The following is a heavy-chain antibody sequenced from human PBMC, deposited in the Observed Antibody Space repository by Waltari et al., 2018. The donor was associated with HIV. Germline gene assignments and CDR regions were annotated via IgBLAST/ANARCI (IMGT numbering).Heavy chain of an antibody. CDR1: GFPFSYPA. J-gene: IGHJ4*02. Sequence: EVRLVESGGGLVQPGGSLILSCAASGFPFSYPAMHWVRQASGKGLEWIGLIKSKANSFATRYDASVKGRFAVSRDDSKNTAYLQMDSLKTEDTAIYYCTGHVEPREDSQTEYWGQGTLVTVSS. V-gene: IGHV3-73*01. CDR2: IKSKANSFAT. D-gene: IGHD1-26*01. CDR3: TGHVEPREDSQTEY.